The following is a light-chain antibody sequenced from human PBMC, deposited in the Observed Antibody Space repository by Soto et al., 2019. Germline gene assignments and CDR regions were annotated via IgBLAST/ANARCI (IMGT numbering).Light chain of an antibody. CDR1: QSVSSNY. J-gene: IGKJ1*01. Sequence: EIVLTQSPGTLSLSPGERATLSCRASQSVSSNYLAWYQQKPGQAPRLLIYGASSRATGIPDRFSGSGSGTDFTLTISGLEHEDSVVYYCQHCGSSLWMFGVGTKVDIK. CDR3: QHCGSSLWM. V-gene: IGKV3-20*01. CDR2: GAS.